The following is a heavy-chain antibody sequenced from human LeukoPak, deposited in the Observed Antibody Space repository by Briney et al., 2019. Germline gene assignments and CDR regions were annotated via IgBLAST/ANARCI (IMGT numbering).Heavy chain of an antibody. Sequence: GSLRLSCAASGFTFSSYSMNWVRQAPGKGLEWVSYISISGDIIYYADSVKGRFTMSRDNAKNSLYLQMNSLRAEDTAVYYCARGATTDCSGGSCYDVWGQGITVTVSS. D-gene: IGHD2-15*01. V-gene: IGHV3-48*01. J-gene: IGHJ6*02. CDR2: ISISGDII. CDR3: ARGATTDCSGGSCYDV. CDR1: GFTFSSYS.